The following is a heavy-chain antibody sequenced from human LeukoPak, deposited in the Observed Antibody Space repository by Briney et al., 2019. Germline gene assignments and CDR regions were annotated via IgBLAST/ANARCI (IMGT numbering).Heavy chain of an antibody. D-gene: IGHD2-21*01. CDR2: IDYDGTVK. J-gene: IGHJ4*02. V-gene: IGHV3-30*02. Sequence: GGSLRLSCAASGFTFSNYDMYWVRQAPGKGPEWVAFIDYDGTVKYYEDSVKGRFTISRDNSKHTVYLQMNSLRTEDTAIYYCARKFVDYWGQGTLVTVSS. CDR1: GFTFSNYD. CDR3: ARKFVDY.